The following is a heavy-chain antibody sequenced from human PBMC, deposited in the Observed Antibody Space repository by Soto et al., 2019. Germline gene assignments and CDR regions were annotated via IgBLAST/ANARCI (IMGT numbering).Heavy chain of an antibody. CDR3: SSGRSSGDYCEYFEY. J-gene: IGHJ4*01. CDR1: GDCLNTYY. V-gene: IGHV4-59*01. Sequence: QVQVPESGTGLVKPSETLSLTCTDYGDCLNTYYWTWIRQPPGKGLEWIGNIYYSGSTIYNPCLQSRVIISVDRSKNQSALKVSAANAADTAVYHCSSGRSSGDYCEYFEYWGHGALVTVSS. D-gene: IGHD3-22*01. CDR2: IYYSGST.